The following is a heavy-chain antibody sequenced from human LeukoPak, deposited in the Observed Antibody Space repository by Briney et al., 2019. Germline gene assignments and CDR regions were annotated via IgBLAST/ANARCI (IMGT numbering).Heavy chain of an antibody. CDR2: IYYSGST. J-gene: IGHJ4*02. V-gene: IGHV4-59*01. Sequence: SETLSLTCAVYGGSFSGYYWSWIRQPPGKGLEWIGYIYYSGSTNYNPSLKSRVTISVDTSKNQFSLKLSSVTAADTAVYYCARDPNGGFFDYWGQGTLVTVSS. CDR1: GGSFSGYY. D-gene: IGHD7-27*01. CDR3: ARDPNGGFFDY.